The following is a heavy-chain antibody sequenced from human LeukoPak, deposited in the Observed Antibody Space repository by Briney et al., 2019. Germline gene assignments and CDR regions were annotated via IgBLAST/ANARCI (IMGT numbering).Heavy chain of an antibody. CDR3: AKDDSTLIAVAGDFGY. CDR2: ISGSGGST. CDR1: GFTFSSYA. V-gene: IGHV3-23*01. Sequence: GGSLRLSCAASGFTFSSYAMSWVRQAPGKGLEWVSAISGSGGSTYYADSVKGRFTISRDNSKNTLYLQMNSLRAEDTAVYYCAKDDSTLIAVAGDFGYWGQGTLVTVSS. D-gene: IGHD6-19*01. J-gene: IGHJ4*02.